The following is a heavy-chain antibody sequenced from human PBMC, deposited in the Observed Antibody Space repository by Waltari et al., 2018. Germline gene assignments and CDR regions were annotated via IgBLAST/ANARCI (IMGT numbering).Heavy chain of an antibody. Sequence: QVQLVESGGGVVQPGGSLRLPCAASGFTFSSYGMHWVRQAPGKGLAWVAFIRYDGSNKYYADSVKGRFTISRDNSKNTLYLQMNSLRAEDTAVYYCAKDPGYSSSWYFDYWGQGTLVTVSS. CDR3: AKDPGYSSSWYFDY. D-gene: IGHD6-13*01. CDR1: GFTFSSYG. CDR2: IRYDGSNK. J-gene: IGHJ4*02. V-gene: IGHV3-30*02.